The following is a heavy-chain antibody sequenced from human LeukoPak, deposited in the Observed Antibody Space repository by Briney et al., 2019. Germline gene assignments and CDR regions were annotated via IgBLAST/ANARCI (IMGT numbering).Heavy chain of an antibody. CDR2: ISYDGSNK. CDR3: ARDAYYYGSGSRSKFDY. Sequence: GGSLRLSCAASGFTFSSYAMHWVRQAPVKGLEWVAVISYDGSNKYYADSVKGRFTISRDNSKNTLYLQMNSLRAEDTAVYYCARDAYYYGSGSRSKFDYWGQGTLVTVSS. V-gene: IGHV3-30-3*01. D-gene: IGHD3-10*01. CDR1: GFTFSSYA. J-gene: IGHJ4*02.